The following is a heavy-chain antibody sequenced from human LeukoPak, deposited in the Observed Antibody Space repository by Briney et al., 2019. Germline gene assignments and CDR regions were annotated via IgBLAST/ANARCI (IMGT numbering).Heavy chain of an antibody. CDR1: GGSITNNNYY. CDR2: LYYSGST. V-gene: IGHV4-39*01. J-gene: IGHJ4*02. CDR3: ARPAHGGNSGDY. Sequence: SETLSLTCTVSGGSITNNNYYWDWIRQPPGKGLEWIGDLYYSGSTHYNPSLKSRVTISVDTSKNQFSLKLSSVTAADTAVYYCARPAHGGNSGDYWGQGTLVTVSS. D-gene: IGHD4-23*01.